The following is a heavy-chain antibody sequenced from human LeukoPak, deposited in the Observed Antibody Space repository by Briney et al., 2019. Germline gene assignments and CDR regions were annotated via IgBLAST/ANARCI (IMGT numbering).Heavy chain of an antibody. Sequence: GGSLRLSCAASGFTFDEYSMHWVRQGPGKGLEWVSLIVWDGSVIYYGDSVRGRFTSSRDNSKNSVYLQMNSLRAEDTAVYYCARVQKSRKSVASAVDCWGQGTVVIVSS. CDR3: ARVQKSRKSVASAVDC. CDR1: GFTFDEYS. D-gene: IGHD5-12*01. J-gene: IGHJ4*02. V-gene: IGHV3-43*01. CDR2: IVWDGSVI.